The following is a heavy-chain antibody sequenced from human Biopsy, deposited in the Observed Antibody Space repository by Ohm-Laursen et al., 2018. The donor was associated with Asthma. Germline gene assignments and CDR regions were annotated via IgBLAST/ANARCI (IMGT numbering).Heavy chain of an antibody. V-gene: IGHV1-69*01. CDR2: IMTVFGTT. D-gene: IGHD6-19*01. CDR3: ARCQVGYSSGWSLLLKKIYYSGMDV. J-gene: IGHJ6*02. CDR1: GGTFSNFA. Sequence: VSSVKVSCKAPGGTFSNFAISWVRQAPGQGLERLGGIMTVFGTTNYAQKFQGRVTITADESTSTAYMEVTSLRSEDTAIYYCARCQVGYSSGWSLLLKKIYYSGMDVWGQGTAVTVSS.